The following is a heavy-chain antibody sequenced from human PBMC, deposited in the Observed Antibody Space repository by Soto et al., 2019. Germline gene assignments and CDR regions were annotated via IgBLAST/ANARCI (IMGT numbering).Heavy chain of an antibody. V-gene: IGHV4-59*01. CDR2: IYYSGST. Sequence: SETLSLTCTVSGGSISSYYWSWIRQPPGKGLEWIGYIYYSGSTNYNPSLKSRVTISVDTSKNQFSLKLSSVTAADTAVYYCARDRSIGRGYSGYEYGGLDYWGQGTLVTVSS. J-gene: IGHJ4*02. CDR3: ARDRSIGRGYSGYEYGGLDY. CDR1: GGSISSYY. D-gene: IGHD5-12*01.